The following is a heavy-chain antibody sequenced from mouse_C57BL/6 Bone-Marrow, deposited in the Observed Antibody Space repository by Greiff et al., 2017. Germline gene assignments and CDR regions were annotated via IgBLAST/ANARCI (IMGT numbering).Heavy chain of an antibody. CDR3: ARRGYYGSSYDWFAY. CDR2: ISGGGGNT. J-gene: IGHJ3*01. V-gene: IGHV5-9*01. CDR1: GFTFSSYT. Sequence: EVHLVESGGGLVKPGGSLKLSCAASGFTFSSYTMSWVRQTPEKRLEWVATISGGGGNTYYPDSVKGRFTISRDNAKNTLYLQMSSLRSEDTALYYCARRGYYGSSYDWFAYWGQGTLVTVSA. D-gene: IGHD1-1*01.